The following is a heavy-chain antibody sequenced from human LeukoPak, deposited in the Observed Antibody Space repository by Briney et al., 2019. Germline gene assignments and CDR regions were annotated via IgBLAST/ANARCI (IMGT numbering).Heavy chain of an antibody. Sequence: PGGSLRLSCAASGFTFSSYGMHWVRQAPGKGLEWVAVISYDGSNKYYADSVKGRFTISRDNSKSTLYLQMNSLRAEDTAVYYCAKFYDILTGYFDYWGQGTLVTVSS. V-gene: IGHV3-30*18. CDR1: GFTFSSYG. J-gene: IGHJ4*02. CDR3: AKFYDILTGYFDY. D-gene: IGHD3-9*01. CDR2: ISYDGSNK.